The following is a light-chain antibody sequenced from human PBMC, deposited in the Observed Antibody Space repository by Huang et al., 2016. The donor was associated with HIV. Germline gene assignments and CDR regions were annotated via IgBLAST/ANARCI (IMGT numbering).Light chain of an antibody. CDR3: QHYDNWAPAT. J-gene: IGKJ1*01. Sequence: EIVMTQSPVTLSVSPGESATLSCRASQNVSTNLAWYQHKPGRAPRLLIYGASTRANSVAARFSASGSGTEFTLTVGVLRSDDFAVYYCQHYDNWAPATFGQGTKLEFK. CDR2: GAS. V-gene: IGKV3-15*01. CDR1: QNVSTN.